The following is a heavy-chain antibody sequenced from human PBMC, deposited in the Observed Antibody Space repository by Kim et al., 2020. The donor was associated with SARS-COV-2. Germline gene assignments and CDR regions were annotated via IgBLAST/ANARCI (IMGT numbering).Heavy chain of an antibody. CDR3: ARGLKGGVIVFDY. V-gene: IGHV1-69*01. D-gene: IGHD3-16*02. Sequence: YGQEFQGQVTIPADESTSTAYMELGSLRSEDTAVYYCARGLKGGVIVFDYWGQGTLVTVSS. J-gene: IGHJ4*02.